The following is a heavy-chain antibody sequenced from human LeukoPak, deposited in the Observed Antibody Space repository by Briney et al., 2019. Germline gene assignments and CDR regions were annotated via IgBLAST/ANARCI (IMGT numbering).Heavy chain of an antibody. CDR1: GFTFSSYW. Sequence: GGSLRLSYAASGFTFSSYWMSWVRQAPGKGLEWVANIKQDGSEKYYVDSVKGRFTISRDNAKNSLYLQMNSLRAEDTAVYYCARDGLYSTNGVCYFDYWGQGTLVTVFS. V-gene: IGHV3-7*01. CDR3: ARDGLYSTNGVCYFDY. J-gene: IGHJ4*02. D-gene: IGHD2-8*01. CDR2: IKQDGSEK.